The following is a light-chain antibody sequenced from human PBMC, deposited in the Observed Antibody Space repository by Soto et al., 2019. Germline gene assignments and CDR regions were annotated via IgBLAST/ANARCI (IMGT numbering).Light chain of an antibody. J-gene: IGLJ2*01. CDR3: LSFDSSLSVV. CDR1: SSNIGAGYD. Sequence: QSVLTQPPSVSGAPGQRVTISCTGSSSNIGAGYDVHWYQQLPGRAPKLLIYGNTNRPSGVPDRFSGSKSGTSASLAITGXXXEDEADYYCLSFDSSLSVVFGGGTQLTVL. CDR2: GNT. V-gene: IGLV1-40*01.